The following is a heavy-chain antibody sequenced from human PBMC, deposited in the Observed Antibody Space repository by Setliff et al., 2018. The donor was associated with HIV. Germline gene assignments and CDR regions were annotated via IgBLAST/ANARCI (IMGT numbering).Heavy chain of an antibody. CDR3: ARGRPFGKCVDYFDS. CDR1: GFTYSRYE. CDR2: ISSSGSAM. V-gene: IGHV3-48*03. J-gene: IGHJ4*02. D-gene: IGHD3-10*01. Sequence: GGSLSLSCAASGFTYSRYEMNWVRQAPGKGLEWVSYISSSGSAMYYADSVKRRFTISRDNDKISLSLQMNSLRAEDTAVYYCARGRPFGKCVDYFDSWGQGTRVTVS.